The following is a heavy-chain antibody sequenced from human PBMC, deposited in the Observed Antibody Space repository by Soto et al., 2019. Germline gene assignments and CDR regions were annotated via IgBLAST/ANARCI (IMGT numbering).Heavy chain of an antibody. D-gene: IGHD3-22*01. Sequence: GASVKVSCKASGYTFTSYAMHWVRQAPGQRLEWMGWINAGNGNTKYSQKFQGRVTITRDTSASTAYMELSSLRSEDTAVYYCARARAPNRITMIVVVITNDAFDIWGQGTMVTVSS. CDR3: ARARAPNRITMIVVVITNDAFDI. CDR2: INAGNGNT. CDR1: GYTFTSYA. V-gene: IGHV1-3*01. J-gene: IGHJ3*02.